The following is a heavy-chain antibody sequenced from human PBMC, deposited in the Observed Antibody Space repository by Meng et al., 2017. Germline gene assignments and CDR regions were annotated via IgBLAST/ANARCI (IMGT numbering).Heavy chain of an antibody. CDR3: ARASQGYPLRRPGPVDY. CDR2: IYYSGST. Sequence: SETLSLTCTVSGGSISSGGYYWSWIRQHPGKGLEWIGYIYYSGSTYYNPSLKSRVTISVDTSKNQFSLKLSSVTAADTAVYYCARASQGYPLRRPGPVDYWGQGTLVTVSS. CDR1: GGSISSGGYY. D-gene: IGHD1-1*01. J-gene: IGHJ4*02. V-gene: IGHV4-31*03.